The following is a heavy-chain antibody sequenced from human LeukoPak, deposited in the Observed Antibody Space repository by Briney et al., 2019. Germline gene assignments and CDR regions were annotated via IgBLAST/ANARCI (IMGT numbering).Heavy chain of an antibody. CDR1: GFSFSSYG. J-gene: IGHJ4*02. CDR2: TSYDGSNK. V-gene: IGHV3-30*18. CDR3: AKMPGDFWSAFYHYFDF. Sequence: GGSLRLSCAASGFSFSSYGMHWVRQAPGKGLEWVALTSYDGSNKYNGDSVKGRFTISRDNSKNTLYLQMNSLRAQDTAVYYCAKMPGDFWSAFYHYFDFWGQGTLVTVSS. D-gene: IGHD3-3*01.